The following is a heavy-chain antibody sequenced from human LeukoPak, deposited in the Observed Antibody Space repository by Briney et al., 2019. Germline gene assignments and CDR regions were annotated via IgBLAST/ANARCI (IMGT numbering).Heavy chain of an antibody. J-gene: IGHJ4*02. D-gene: IGHD2-15*01. V-gene: IGHV4-34*01. CDR2: IYESGST. Sequence: PSETLSLTCAVYGESLNSYYWSWIRQPPGQGLEWIGEIYESGSTEYNPSLKSRVTISMAPSKQQFSLSLTSVTAADTAVYYCARVAWATRLGSWGLGTPVIVSS. CDR1: GESLNSYY. CDR3: ARVAWATRLGS.